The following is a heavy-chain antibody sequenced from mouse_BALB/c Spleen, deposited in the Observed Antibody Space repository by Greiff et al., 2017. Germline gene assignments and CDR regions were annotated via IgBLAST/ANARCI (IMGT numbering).Heavy chain of an antibody. J-gene: IGHJ4*01. D-gene: IGHD2-10*02. Sequence: VQLQQSGAELVRPGASVTLSCKASGYTFTDYEMHWVKQTPVHGLEWIGAIDPETGGTAYNQKFKGKATLTADKSSSTAYMELRSLTSEDSAVYYCTRSLVRAMDYWGQGTSVTVSS. CDR2: IDPETGGT. V-gene: IGHV1-15*01. CDR3: TRSLVRAMDY. CDR1: GYTFTDYE.